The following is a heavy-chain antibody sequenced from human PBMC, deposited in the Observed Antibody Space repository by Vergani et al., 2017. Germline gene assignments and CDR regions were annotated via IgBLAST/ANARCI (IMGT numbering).Heavy chain of an antibody. V-gene: IGHV1-69-2*01. CDR2: VDPEDGET. J-gene: IGHJ4*02. Sequence: VQLVQSGAEVKKPGASVKVSCKASGYTFTGYYMHWVQQAPGNGLEWMGLVDPEDGETIYAEKFQGRVTITADTSTDTAYMELSSLRSEDTAVYYCATFSESIAARPDYWGQGTLVTVSS. CDR1: GYTFTGYY. D-gene: IGHD6-6*01. CDR3: ATFSESIAARPDY.